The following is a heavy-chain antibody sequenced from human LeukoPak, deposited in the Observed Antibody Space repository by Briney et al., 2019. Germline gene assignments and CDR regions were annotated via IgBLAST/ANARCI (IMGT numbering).Heavy chain of an antibody. D-gene: IGHD3-10*01. CDR3: ARVEETYYYGSGSSICDY. V-gene: IGHV3-21*01. CDR1: GFTFSSYS. J-gene: IGHJ4*02. Sequence: PGGSLRLSCAASGFTFSSYSMNWVRQAPGKGLEWVSSISSSSSYIYYADSVKGRFTLSRDNAKNSLYLQMNSLRAEDTAVYYCARVEETYYYGSGSSICDYWGQGTLVTVSS. CDR2: ISSSSSYI.